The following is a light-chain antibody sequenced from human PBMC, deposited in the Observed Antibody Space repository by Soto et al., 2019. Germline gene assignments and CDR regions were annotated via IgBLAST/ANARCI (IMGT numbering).Light chain of an antibody. J-gene: IGKJ3*01. CDR3: QHYGTSSL. Sequence: EIVLTQSPGTLSLSPGERATLSCRASQSVSDMYLAWYQQKPGQAPRLLIYASNRATGIPDRISGSGSGTDFTLTISRLEPEDFAVYYCQHYGTSSLFGPGTKVEIK. CDR2: AS. V-gene: IGKV3-20*01. CDR1: QSVSDMY.